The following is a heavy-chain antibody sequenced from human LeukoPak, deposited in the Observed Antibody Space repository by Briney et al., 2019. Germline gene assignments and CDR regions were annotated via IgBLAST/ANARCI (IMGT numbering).Heavy chain of an antibody. J-gene: IGHJ4*02. CDR2: ISSGSSAI. V-gene: IGHV3-21*04. CDR1: GFTFTTYS. Sequence: GGSLRLSCEASGFTFTTYSMTWVRQAPGKGLEWVSIISSGSSAIFSADALKGRFTISRDNSKNTLYLQMNSLRAEDTAVYYCAKDRYSFGTYYFDYWGQGTLVSVSS. CDR3: AKDRYSFGTYYFDY. D-gene: IGHD5-18*01.